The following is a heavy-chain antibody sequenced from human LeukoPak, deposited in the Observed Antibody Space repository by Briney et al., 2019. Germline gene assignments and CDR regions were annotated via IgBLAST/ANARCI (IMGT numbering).Heavy chain of an antibody. Sequence: GRSLRLSCAASGFTFSSYGMHWVRQAPGKGLEWVAVIGYDGSNKYYADSVKGRFTISRDNSKNTLYLQMNSLRAEDTAVYYCARDAGYCSSTSCYHGMDVWGKGTTVTVSS. CDR1: GFTFSSYG. CDR3: ARDAGYCSSTSCYHGMDV. J-gene: IGHJ6*04. D-gene: IGHD2-2*01. V-gene: IGHV3-33*01. CDR2: IGYDGSNK.